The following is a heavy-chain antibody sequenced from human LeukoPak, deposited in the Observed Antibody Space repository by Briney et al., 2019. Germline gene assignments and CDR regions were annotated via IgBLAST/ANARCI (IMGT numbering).Heavy chain of an antibody. CDR2: ISYDGSNK. CDR3: ARESYWGSSAKGFDY. CDR1: GFTFSSYA. D-gene: IGHD7-27*01. V-gene: IGHV3-30-3*01. Sequence: RGSLRLSCAASGFTFSSYAMHWVRQAPGKGLEWVAVISYDGSNKYYADSVKGRFTISRDNSKNTLYLQMNSLRDEDTAVYYCARESYWGSSAKGFDYWGQGTLVTVSS. J-gene: IGHJ4*02.